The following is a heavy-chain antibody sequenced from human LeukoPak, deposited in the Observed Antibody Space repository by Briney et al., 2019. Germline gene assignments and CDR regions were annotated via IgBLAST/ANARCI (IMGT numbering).Heavy chain of an antibody. D-gene: IGHD2-2*02. V-gene: IGHV4-30-4*08. CDR3: ATGRNVVVPAAILGVGPWYYYYYMDV. CDR2: IYYSGST. J-gene: IGHJ6*03. CDR1: AASITSADHY. Sequence: SETLSLTRSVSAASITSADHYWSWLRQPPGKDPEWIAYIYYSGSTYYNPSLESRVTISIDTSEHQFSLKLTSVTAADTAVYYCATGRNVVVPAAILGVGPWYYYYYMDVWGKGTTVTVSS.